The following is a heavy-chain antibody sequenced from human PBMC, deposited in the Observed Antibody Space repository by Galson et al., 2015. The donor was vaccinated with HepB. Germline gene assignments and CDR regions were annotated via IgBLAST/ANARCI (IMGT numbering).Heavy chain of an antibody. Sequence: SVKVSCKVSGYTLTELSMHWVRQAPGKGLEWMGGFDPEDGETIYAQKFQGRVTMTEDTSTDTAYMELSSLRSEDTAVYYCATDHSSGWADAFDIWGQGTMVTVSS. J-gene: IGHJ3*02. CDR2: FDPEDGET. CDR3: ATDHSSGWADAFDI. CDR1: GYTLTELS. D-gene: IGHD6-19*01. V-gene: IGHV1-24*01.